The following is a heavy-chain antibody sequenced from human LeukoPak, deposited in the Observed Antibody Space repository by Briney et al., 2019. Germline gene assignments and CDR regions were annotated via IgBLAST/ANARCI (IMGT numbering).Heavy chain of an antibody. V-gene: IGHV3-53*01. CDR1: GFAVSSNH. D-gene: IGHD3-10*01. J-gene: IGHJ4*02. CDR2: IFNGGST. Sequence: PGGSLRLSCAASGFAVSSNHMNWVRQAPGKGLEWVSVIFNGGSTYYADSVKGRFTISRDNSKNTLYLQMNSLRAEDTAVYYCARDRGWFGHFDYWGQGTLVTVSS. CDR3: ARDRGWFGHFDY.